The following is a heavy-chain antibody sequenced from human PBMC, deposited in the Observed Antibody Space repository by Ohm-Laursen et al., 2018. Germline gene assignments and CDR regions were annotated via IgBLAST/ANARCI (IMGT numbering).Heavy chain of an antibody. CDR3: AMKIPGSRPFDY. CDR1: GFTFNTYA. Sequence: SLRLSCTATGFTFNTYAMNWVRQAPGKGLEWVSAIGTGGDTYYTDSVKGRFTISRDKSKNTVSLQMNSLRADDTAVYFCAMKIPGSRPFDYWGQGTLVNVSS. D-gene: IGHD2-2*02. CDR2: IGTGGDT. J-gene: IGHJ4*02. V-gene: IGHV3-23*01.